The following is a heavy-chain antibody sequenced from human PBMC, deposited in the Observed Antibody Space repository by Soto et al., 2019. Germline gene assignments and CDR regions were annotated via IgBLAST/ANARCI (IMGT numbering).Heavy chain of an antibody. J-gene: IGHJ6*03. V-gene: IGHV4-59*01. CDR1: GGSISSYY. CDR2: IYYSGST. D-gene: IGHD4-17*01. CDR3: ARASGDSPYYYYYMDV. Sequence: SETLSLTCTVSGGSISSYYWSWIRQPPGKGLEWIGYIYYSGSTNYNPSLKSRVTRSVETSKNQFALKLSSVTAADTAVYYCARASGDSPYYYYYMDVWGKGTTVTVSS.